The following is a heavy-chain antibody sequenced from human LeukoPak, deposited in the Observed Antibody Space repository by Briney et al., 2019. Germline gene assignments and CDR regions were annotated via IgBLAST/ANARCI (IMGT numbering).Heavy chain of an antibody. J-gene: IGHJ3*02. Sequence: SVKVSCKASGGTFSSYAISWVRQAPGQGLEWMGGIIPIFGTANYAQKFQGRVTITADESTSTAYMELSSLRSEDTAVYYCARAPIVGAAWAAFAIWGQGTMVTVSS. D-gene: IGHD1-26*01. V-gene: IGHV1-69*01. CDR3: ARAPIVGAAWAAFAI. CDR2: IIPIFGTA. CDR1: GGTFSSYA.